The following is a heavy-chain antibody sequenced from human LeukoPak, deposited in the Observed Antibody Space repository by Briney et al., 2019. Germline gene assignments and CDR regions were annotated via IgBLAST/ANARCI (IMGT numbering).Heavy chain of an antibody. CDR3: TTCLNGAGQPVAIYYYGMDV. Sequence: ASVKVSCKVSGYTLTEMSIHWVRQAPGGALEWMGGFDPENGETVYAPKFQGRVTMTEDTSADTAYMELSSLRSEDTAVYYCTTCLNGAGQPVAIYYYGMDVWGQGTTVTVSS. V-gene: IGHV1-24*01. D-gene: IGHD2-2*01. CDR1: GYTLTEMS. CDR2: FDPENGET. J-gene: IGHJ6*02.